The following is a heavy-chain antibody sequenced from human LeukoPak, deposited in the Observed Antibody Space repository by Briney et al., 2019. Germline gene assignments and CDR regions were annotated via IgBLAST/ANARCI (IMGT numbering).Heavy chain of an antibody. CDR3: ARGSYCSGGSCLYNWFDP. CDR1: GGSISSSSYY. J-gene: IGHJ5*02. D-gene: IGHD2-15*01. V-gene: IGHV4-39*07. Sequence: SETLSLTCTVSGGSISSSSYYWGWIRQPPGKGLEWIGSIYYSGSTYYNPSLKSRVTISVDTSKNQFSLKLSSVTAADTAVYYCARGSYCSGGSCLYNWFDPWSQGTLVTVSS. CDR2: IYYSGST.